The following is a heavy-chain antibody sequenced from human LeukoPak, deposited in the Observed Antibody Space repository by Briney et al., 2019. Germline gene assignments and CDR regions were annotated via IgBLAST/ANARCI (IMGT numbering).Heavy chain of an antibody. V-gene: IGHV1-2*02. CDR1: GYTFTCCY. CDR3: ARGGRILRFLEWLLDAFDI. D-gene: IGHD3-3*01. Sequence: ASVKVSCKASGYTFTCCYMHRVRQAPGQGLEWMGWINPNSGGTNYAQKFQGRVTMTRDTSISTAYMELSRLRSDDTAVYYCARGGRILRFLEWLLDAFDIWGQGTMVTVS. J-gene: IGHJ3*02. CDR2: INPNSGGT.